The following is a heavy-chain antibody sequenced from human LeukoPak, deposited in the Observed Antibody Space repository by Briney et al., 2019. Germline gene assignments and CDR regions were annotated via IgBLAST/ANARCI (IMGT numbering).Heavy chain of an antibody. CDR2: IFYGGNT. D-gene: IGHD3-10*01. V-gene: IGHV4-39*01. Sequence: SETLSLTCTVSGGSLSGSSYYWGWIRQPPGTGLEWGGSIFYGGNTSYNPSLKSRVTISVDTSKNQFSLKVASVTAADTAVFYCARHRSYYFDYWGQGMLVAVSS. CDR3: ARHRSYYFDY. J-gene: IGHJ4*02. CDR1: GGSLSGSSYY.